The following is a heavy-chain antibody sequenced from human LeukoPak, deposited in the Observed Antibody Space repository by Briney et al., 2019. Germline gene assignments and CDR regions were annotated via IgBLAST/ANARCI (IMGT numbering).Heavy chain of an antibody. V-gene: IGHV3-23*05. CDR1: GFSFSTYS. Sequence: PGGSLRLSCTASGFSFSTYSMTWVRQGPGKGLEWVSSIYNSGSKTFYADSVKGRFTTSRDNSKNTLYLQMSSLTAEDTAIYYCSKDVVPDSGWDLDYWGQGTLVTVSS. D-gene: IGHD6-19*01. CDR2: IYNSGSKT. J-gene: IGHJ4*02. CDR3: SKDVVPDSGWDLDY.